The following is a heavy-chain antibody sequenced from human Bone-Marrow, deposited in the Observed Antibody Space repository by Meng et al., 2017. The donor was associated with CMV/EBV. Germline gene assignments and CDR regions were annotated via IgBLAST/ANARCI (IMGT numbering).Heavy chain of an antibody. CDR3: AHRITYYRGAFDF. Sequence: QITLKGSGPTLMRPPQTLTLTCTVSGFSLSTTGVGVAWIRKPPGKALEWLALNYWDDDKRYSPSLKNRLTITKDTSKNQVILTMTNMDPVDTGTYYCAHRITYYRGAFDFWGQGTLVTVSS. CDR2: NYWDDDK. CDR1: GFSLSTTGVG. V-gene: IGHV2-5*02. J-gene: IGHJ4*02. D-gene: IGHD3-3*01.